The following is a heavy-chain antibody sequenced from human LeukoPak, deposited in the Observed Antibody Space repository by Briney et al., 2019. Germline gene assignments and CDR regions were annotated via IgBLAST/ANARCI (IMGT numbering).Heavy chain of an antibody. V-gene: IGHV4-59*10. Sequence: SETLSLTCAVYGGSFSGYYWSWIRQPAGKGLEWIGRIYTSGSTNYNPSLKSRVTISVDTSKNQLSLKLSSVTAADTAVYYCAAEGVVVPAAMYYWGQGTLVTVSS. CDR1: GGSFSGYY. CDR2: IYTSGST. J-gene: IGHJ4*02. D-gene: IGHD2-2*01. CDR3: AAEGVVVPAAMYY.